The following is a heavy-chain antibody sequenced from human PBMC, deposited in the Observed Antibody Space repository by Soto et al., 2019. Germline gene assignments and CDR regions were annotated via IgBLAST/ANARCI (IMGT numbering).Heavy chain of an antibody. CDR2: ISSSGSYI. V-gene: IGHV3-21*01. CDR3: ATAYY. Sequence: GGSLRLSCADSRFTFSSYAMGWVRQAPGKGLEWVSSISSSGSYIYYADSVKGRFTISRDNAKNSLYLQMNSLRAEDTAVYYCATAYYWGQGTLVTVSS. CDR1: RFTFSSYA. J-gene: IGHJ4*02.